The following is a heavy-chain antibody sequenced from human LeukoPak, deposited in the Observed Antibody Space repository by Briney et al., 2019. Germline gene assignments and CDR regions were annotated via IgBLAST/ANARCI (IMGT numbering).Heavy chain of an antibody. J-gene: IGHJ5*02. V-gene: IGHV4-59*01. Sequence: SETLSLTCTVSGGSISSYYWSWIRQPPGKGLEWIGYIYYSGSTNYNPSLKSRVTISVDTSKNQFSLKLSSVTAADTAVYYCAREARGSYNWFDPWGQGTLVTVSS. CDR2: IYYSGST. CDR1: GGSISSYY. CDR3: AREARGSYNWFDP. D-gene: IGHD3-10*01.